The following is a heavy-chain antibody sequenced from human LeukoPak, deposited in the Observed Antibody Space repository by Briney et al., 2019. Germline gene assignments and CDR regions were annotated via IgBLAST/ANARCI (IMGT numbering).Heavy chain of an antibody. V-gene: IGHV1-18*01. Sequence: GASVKVSCKASGYTFTSYGICWVRQAPRQALEWMGWISAHNGNTNYAQKLQGRETMTTDTSTSTAAMELGSLSSDDTALYYCVRNEDGDAFDDWGRGTLVTVSS. J-gene: IGHJ4*02. CDR3: VRNEDGDAFDD. CDR1: GYTFTSYG. CDR2: ISAHNGNT. D-gene: IGHD4-17*01.